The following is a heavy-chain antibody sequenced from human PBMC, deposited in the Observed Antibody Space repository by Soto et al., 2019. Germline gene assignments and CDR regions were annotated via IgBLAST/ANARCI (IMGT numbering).Heavy chain of an antibody. CDR3: TRGVLA. J-gene: IGHJ5*02. D-gene: IGHD2-8*01. CDR2: ISPSGSP. Sequence: QVQLQESGSRLVRPSQTLSLTCSVSRGSVSSGGYSWSRIRQAPGKGLEWIGFISPSGSPAYNPSLKSRVSISVDTSNHQISLELSSVTAADTAVYYCTRGVLAWGPGTLVTVSS. CDR1: RGSVSSGGYS. V-gene: IGHV4-30-2*01.